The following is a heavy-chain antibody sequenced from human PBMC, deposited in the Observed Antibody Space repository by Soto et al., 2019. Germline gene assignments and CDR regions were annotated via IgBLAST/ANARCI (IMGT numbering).Heavy chain of an antibody. V-gene: IGHV4-39*01. CDR1: GGSISSGPYS. CDR2: FYYSEST. D-gene: IGHD2-2*01. CDR3: ARLGGYCSSTSCYGYSGMDV. J-gene: IGHJ6*02. Sequence: QLQLQESGPGLVKPSETLSLTCTVSGGSISSGPYSWGWIRQPPGEGLEWIGTFYYSESTYYNPSLESRVTIPVDTSKHQLYLKVSSVSVADTAVYYCARLGGYCSSTSCYGYSGMDVWGQGTTVTVSS.